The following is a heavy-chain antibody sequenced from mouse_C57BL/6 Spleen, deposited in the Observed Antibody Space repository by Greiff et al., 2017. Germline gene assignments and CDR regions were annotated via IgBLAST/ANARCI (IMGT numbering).Heavy chain of an antibody. J-gene: IGHJ4*01. Sequence: VQLKESGPELVKPGASVKISCKASGYSFTDYNMNWVKQSNGKSLEWIGVINPNYGTTSYNQKFKGKATLTVDQSSSTAYMQLNSLTSEDSAVYYCARRDYDPHYYAMDYWGQGTSVTVSS. CDR2: INPNYGTT. CDR3: ARRDYDPHYYAMDY. D-gene: IGHD2-4*01. V-gene: IGHV1-39*01. CDR1: GYSFTDYN.